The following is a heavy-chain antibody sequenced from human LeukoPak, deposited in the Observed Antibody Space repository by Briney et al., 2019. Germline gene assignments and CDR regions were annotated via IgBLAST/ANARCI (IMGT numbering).Heavy chain of an antibody. CDR1: GYTFTGYY. CDR2: INPNGGGT. V-gene: IGHV1-2*02. D-gene: IGHD2-2*01. J-gene: IGHJ6*02. Sequence: ASLKVSCKASGYTFTGYYMHWVRQAPGQGLEGRGWINPNGGGTDYAQKFQGRVTMTRDTSISTAYMDLSRLNSDHTAVYSCASAPVQLLREGYYYGMDVWGHGTTVTVSS. CDR3: ASAPVQLLREGYYYGMDV.